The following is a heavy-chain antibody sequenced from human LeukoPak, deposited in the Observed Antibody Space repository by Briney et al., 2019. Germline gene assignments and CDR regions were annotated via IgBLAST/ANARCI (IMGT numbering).Heavy chain of an antibody. V-gene: IGHV4-39*07. CDR3: AKYCSTTSCYYLDY. Sequence: SETLSLTCSVSGGSVSGRSYYWGWTRQPPGKGLEWIGSVYFSGSTYYNLSLKSRVTISVDTSKNQFSLKLSSVTAADTAVYYCAKYCSTTSCYYLDYWGQGILVTVSS. CDR1: GGSVSGRSYY. D-gene: IGHD2-2*01. J-gene: IGHJ4*02. CDR2: VYFSGST.